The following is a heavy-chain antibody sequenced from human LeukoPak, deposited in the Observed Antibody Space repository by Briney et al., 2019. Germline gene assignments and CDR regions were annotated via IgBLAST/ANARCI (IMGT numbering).Heavy chain of an antibody. V-gene: IGHV3-30*04. CDR2: ISYDGSNK. CDR3: ARTSWFEELCCYFDY. D-gene: IGHD3-10*01. J-gene: IGHJ4*02. CDR1: GFTFSSYA. Sequence: GGSLRLSCAASGFTFSSYAMHWVRQAPGKGLEWVAVISYDGSNKYYADSVKGRFTISRDNSKNTLYLQMNSLRAEDTAVYYCARTSWFEELCCYFDYWGQGTLVTVSS.